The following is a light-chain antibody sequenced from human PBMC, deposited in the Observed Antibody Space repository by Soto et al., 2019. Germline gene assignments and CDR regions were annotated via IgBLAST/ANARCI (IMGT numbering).Light chain of an antibody. CDR3: CSYAGSSFWV. J-gene: IGLJ3*02. CDR2: DVS. CDR1: SSDVGGYNY. Sequence: QSALTQPRSVSGSXXXXXXXSCTGTSSDVGGYNYVSWYQQHPGKAPKLMIYDVSKRPSGVPDRFSGSKSGNTASLTISGRQAEDEADYYCCSYAGSSFWVFGGGTKLTVL. V-gene: IGLV2-11*01.